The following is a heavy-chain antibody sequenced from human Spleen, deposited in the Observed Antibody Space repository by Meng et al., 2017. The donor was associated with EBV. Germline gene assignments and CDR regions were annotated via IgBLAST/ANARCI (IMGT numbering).Heavy chain of an antibody. Sequence: QVLSQQWGVGVLKASAPLSVTCAVYGGSFSGHYWSWIRQPPGKGLQWIGDINHSGSTNYNPSLKSRVTISVDTSKNQFSLKLSSVTAADTAVYYCARGLQQGLAPEEFDSWGQGTLVTVSS. CDR1: GGSFSGHY. CDR3: ARGLQQGLAPEEFDS. J-gene: IGHJ4*02. V-gene: IGHV4-34*01. D-gene: IGHD6-19*01. CDR2: INHSGST.